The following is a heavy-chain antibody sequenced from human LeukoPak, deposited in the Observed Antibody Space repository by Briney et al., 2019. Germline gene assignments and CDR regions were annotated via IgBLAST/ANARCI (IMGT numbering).Heavy chain of an antibody. Sequence: PGGSLRLSCAASGFTFSSYAMSWVRQAPGKGLEWVSAISGSGGSTYYADSVKGRFTISRGNSKNTLYLQMNSLRAEDTAVYYCAKIGARGTLGATREFDYWGQGTLVTVSS. V-gene: IGHV3-23*01. J-gene: IGHJ4*02. CDR2: ISGSGGST. CDR3: AKIGARGTLGATREFDY. D-gene: IGHD1-26*01. CDR1: GFTFSSYA.